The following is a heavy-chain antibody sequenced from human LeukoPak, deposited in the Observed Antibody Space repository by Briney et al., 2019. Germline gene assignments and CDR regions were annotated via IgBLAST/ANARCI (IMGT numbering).Heavy chain of an antibody. D-gene: IGHD1-26*01. Sequence: SETLSLTCAVSGGSLSSSNWWSWIRQPPGKGLEWIGYIYYSGSTDYNPSLKSRVTISVDTSKNQFSLNLSSVTAADSAVYYCARLEGADALYYFDYWGQGTLVTVSS. CDR1: GGSLSSSNW. J-gene: IGHJ4*02. CDR3: ARLEGADALYYFDY. CDR2: IYYSGST. V-gene: IGHV4-4*02.